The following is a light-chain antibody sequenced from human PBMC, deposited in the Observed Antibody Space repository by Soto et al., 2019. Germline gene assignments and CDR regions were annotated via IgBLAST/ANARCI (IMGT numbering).Light chain of an antibody. J-gene: IGLJ3*02. Sequence: QSVLTQPPSASGTPGQRVTISCSGSSSNIGINFVYWYQQLPGTAPKLLIYMNDQRPSGFPDRFSGSKSGTSASLAISGLRSEDEADYYCATWDDSLIGPVFGGGTKLTVL. CDR3: ATWDDSLIGPV. CDR1: SSNIGINF. V-gene: IGLV1-47*01. CDR2: MND.